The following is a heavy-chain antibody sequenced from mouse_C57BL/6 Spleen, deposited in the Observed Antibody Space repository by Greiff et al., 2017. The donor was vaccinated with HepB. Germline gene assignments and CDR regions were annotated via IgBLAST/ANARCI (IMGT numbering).Heavy chain of an antibody. CDR3: TRPIYYGYDGGYYAMDY. J-gene: IGHJ4*01. D-gene: IGHD2-2*01. V-gene: IGHV1-5*01. Sequence: VQLKQSGTVLARPGASVKMSCKTSGYTFTSYWMHWVKQRPGQGLEWIGAIYPGNSDTSYNQKFKGKAKLTAVTSASTAYMELSSLTNEDSAVYYCTRPIYYGYDGGYYAMDYWGQGTSVTVSS. CDR2: IYPGNSDT. CDR1: GYTFTSYW.